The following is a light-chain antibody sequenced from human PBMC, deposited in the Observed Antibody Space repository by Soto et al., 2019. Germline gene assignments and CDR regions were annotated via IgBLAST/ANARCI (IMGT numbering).Light chain of an antibody. J-gene: IGKJ1*01. CDR3: QHYNDWPPTWT. CDR1: QSVSSK. V-gene: IGKV3-15*01. Sequence: EIVMTQSPATLSVSPGERAILSCRASQSVSSKLAWYQQKPGQAPRVLIYGASTRATGIPARFSGSGSGTEFTLTISSLQNEDFAVYYCQHYNDWPPTWTFGQGTKV. CDR2: GAS.